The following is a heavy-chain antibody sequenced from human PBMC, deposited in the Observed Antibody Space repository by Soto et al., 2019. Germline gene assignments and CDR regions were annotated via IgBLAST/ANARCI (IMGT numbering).Heavy chain of an antibody. CDR1: GFSVSINY. Sequence: ELQLVESGGGLVQPGGSLRLSCAASGFSVSINYVNWVRQAPGKGLEWVSVIYSGGTTHYADSVKGRFTISRDTSKNTLYLQMNSLRVEDTAVYSSAGDSTDGDFVDAFDVWGQGTMVTVSS. V-gene: IGHV3-66*01. J-gene: IGHJ3*01. D-gene: IGHD4-17*01. CDR2: IYSGGTT. CDR3: AGDSTDGDFVDAFDV.